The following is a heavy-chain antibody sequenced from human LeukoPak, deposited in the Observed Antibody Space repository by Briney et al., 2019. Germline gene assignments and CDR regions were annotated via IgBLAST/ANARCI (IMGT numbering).Heavy chain of an antibody. CDR1: GGSISSYY. J-gene: IGHJ3*02. CDR3: ARSRWYRDAFDI. V-gene: IGHV4-59*08. CDR2: IYYSGST. Sequence: SETLSLTCTVSGGSISSYYWSWIRQPPGKGLEWIGYIYYSGSTNYNPSLKSRVTISVDTSKNQFSLKLSCVTAADTAVYYCARSRWYRDAFDIWGQGTMVTVSS. D-gene: IGHD2-15*01.